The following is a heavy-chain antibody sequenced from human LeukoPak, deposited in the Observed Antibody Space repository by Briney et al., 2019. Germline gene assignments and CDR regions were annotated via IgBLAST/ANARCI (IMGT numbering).Heavy chain of an antibody. Sequence: TSETLSLTCAVYGGSFSGYYWSWIRQPSGKGLEWIGEINHSGSTNYHPSLKSRVTISVDTSKNQFSLKLSSVTAADTAVYYCARLATGAVWGQGTLVTVSS. CDR2: INHSGST. D-gene: IGHD1-14*01. CDR3: ARLATGAV. CDR1: GGSFSGYY. V-gene: IGHV4-34*01. J-gene: IGHJ4*02.